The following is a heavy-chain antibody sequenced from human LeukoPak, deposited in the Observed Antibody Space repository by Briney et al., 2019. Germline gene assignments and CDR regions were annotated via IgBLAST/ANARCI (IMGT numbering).Heavy chain of an antibody. D-gene: IGHD3-9*01. CDR2: ISSSGSTI. CDR3: ARDIPPYYDILTGYQIDAFDI. Sequence: PGGSLRLSCAASGFTFSDYYMSWIRQAPGKGLEWVSYISSSGSTIYYADSVKGRFTISRDNAKNSLYLQMNSLRAEDTAVYYCARDIPPYYDILTGYQIDAFDIWGQGTMVTVSS. J-gene: IGHJ3*02. V-gene: IGHV3-11*01. CDR1: GFTFSDYY.